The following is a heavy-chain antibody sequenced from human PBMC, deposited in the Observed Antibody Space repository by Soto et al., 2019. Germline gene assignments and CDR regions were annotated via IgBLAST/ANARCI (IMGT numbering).Heavy chain of an antibody. CDR3: AKDRRGDGYNWFDP. Sequence: GSLRLSCAASGFTFSSYGMHWVRQAPGKGLGWVAVISYDGSNKYYADSVKGRFTISRDNSKNTLYLQMNSLRAEDTAVYYCAKDRRGDGYNWFDPWGQGTLVTVSS. CDR1: GFTFSSYG. CDR2: ISYDGSNK. J-gene: IGHJ5*02. V-gene: IGHV3-30*18. D-gene: IGHD3-10*01.